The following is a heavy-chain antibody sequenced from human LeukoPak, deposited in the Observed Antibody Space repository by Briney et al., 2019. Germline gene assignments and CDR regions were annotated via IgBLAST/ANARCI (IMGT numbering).Heavy chain of an antibody. V-gene: IGHV1-2*02. CDR1: GYTFTGYY. Sequence: ASVKVSCKASGYTFTGYYIHWVRQAPGQGLEWMGWINPDSGATNYAQKFQGRVTMTRDTSISTAYMELSGLRSDDTAMYYCARGGSAIFGVVIIPPSTGYGMDVWGQGTTVTVSS. CDR2: INPDSGAT. J-gene: IGHJ6*02. CDR3: ARGGSAIFGVVIIPPSTGYGMDV. D-gene: IGHD3-3*01.